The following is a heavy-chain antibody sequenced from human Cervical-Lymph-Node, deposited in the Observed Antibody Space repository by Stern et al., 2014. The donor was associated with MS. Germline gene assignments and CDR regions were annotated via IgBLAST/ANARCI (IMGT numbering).Heavy chain of an antibody. CDR3: AREMLEPRNPGGYYYYGMDV. V-gene: IGHV3-11*01. Sequence: QVQLVESGGGLVKPGGSLRLSCAASGFTFSDYYMSWIRQAPGQGLEWVSYLRSSGSTRYYADSVKGRFTISRDNANNSVFLQLNSLRAEDTAVYYCAREMLEPRNPGGYYYYGMDVWGQGTTVTVSS. D-gene: IGHD1-14*01. CDR1: GFTFSDYY. CDR2: LRSSGSTR. J-gene: IGHJ6*02.